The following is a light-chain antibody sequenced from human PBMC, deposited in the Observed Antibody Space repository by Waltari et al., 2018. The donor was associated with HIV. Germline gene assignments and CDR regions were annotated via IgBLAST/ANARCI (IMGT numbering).Light chain of an antibody. V-gene: IGKV3-20*01. CDR1: QSVDSSF. J-gene: IGKJ1*01. Sequence: EIVLTQSPGTLSFSPGESATLSCRASQSVDSSFLGWYQQKPGQAPRLLIFGASSRATGTPDRFSGSGSGTDFTLTVSRLEPEDFAVYYCQQHDIYTWTFGPGTRVDIK. CDR2: GAS. CDR3: QQHDIYTWT.